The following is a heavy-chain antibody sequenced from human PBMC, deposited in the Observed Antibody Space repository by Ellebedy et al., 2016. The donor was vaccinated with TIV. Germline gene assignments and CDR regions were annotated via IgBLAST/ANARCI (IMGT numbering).Heavy chain of an antibody. D-gene: IGHD3-10*01. CDR2: IKQDGSEK. V-gene: IGHV3-7*01. CDR3: GRAIGSGSCY. CDR1: GFSLSSYW. Sequence: GGSLRLSCAASGFSLSSYWMHWVRQAPGKGLEWVANIKQDGSEKYYVDSVKGRFTISRDNAKNSLYLQMNSLRDEDTAVYFCGRAIGSGSCYWGQGTLVTVSS. J-gene: IGHJ4*02.